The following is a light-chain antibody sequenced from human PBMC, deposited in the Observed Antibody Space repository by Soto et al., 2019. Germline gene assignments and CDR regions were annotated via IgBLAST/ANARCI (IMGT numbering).Light chain of an antibody. V-gene: IGLV2-14*01. J-gene: IGLJ3*02. CDR2: EVT. CDR3: SSFTNSILV. Sequence: QSVLTQPASVSGSPGQSITISCTGTTSDVGSHNFVPWYQQLPGKAPKLLIYEVTNRPSGTSNRFSGSKSGNTASLTISGLQAEDEADYYCSSFTNSILVFGGGTKLTVL. CDR1: TSDVGSHNF.